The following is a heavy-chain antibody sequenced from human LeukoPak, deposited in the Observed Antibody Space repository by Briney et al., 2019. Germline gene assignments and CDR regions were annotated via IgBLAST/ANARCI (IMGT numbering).Heavy chain of an antibody. CDR3: ARDDRSPLVPAATYNWFDP. CDR1: GYTFTSYA. V-gene: IGHV1-3*01. D-gene: IGHD2-2*01. J-gene: IGHJ5*02. CDR2: INAGNGNT. Sequence: ASVKVSCKASGYTFTSYAMHWVRQAPGQRLEWMGWINAGNGNTKYSQKFQGRVTITRDTSASTAYMELSSLRSEDTAVYYCARDDRSPLVPAATYNWFDPWGQGTLVTVSS.